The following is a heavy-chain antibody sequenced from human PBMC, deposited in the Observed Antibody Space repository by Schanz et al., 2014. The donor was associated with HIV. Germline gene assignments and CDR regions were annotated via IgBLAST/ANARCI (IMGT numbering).Heavy chain of an antibody. CDR1: GFSFDNYG. CDR2: ISGGGAGT. CDR3: AREREESIAYYYYGMDV. V-gene: IGHV3-23*04. J-gene: IGHJ6*02. Sequence: MQLVESGGGVVRPGRSLKLSCAASGFSFDNYGMHWVRQAPGKGLEWVSAISGGGAGTYYADSVKGRLTISRDNSKNTLYLQMNSLRAEDTAVYYCAREREESIAYYYYGMDVWGQGTAVTVSS. D-gene: IGHD1-26*01.